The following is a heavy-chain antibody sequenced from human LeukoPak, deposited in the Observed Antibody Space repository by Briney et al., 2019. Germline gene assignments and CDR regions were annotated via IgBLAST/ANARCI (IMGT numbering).Heavy chain of an antibody. J-gene: IGHJ5*02. CDR2: IYHSETT. Sequence: SETLSLTCSVSGGSISSSSDYWGWVRQPPRKGLEWIGSIYHSETTYYNPSLKSRVIISVDTSKNQFSLKLNSVTAADTAVYYCGRPNPDSSGYYGSFNPWGQGILVTVSS. V-gene: IGHV4-39*01. CDR1: GGSISSSSDY. CDR3: GRPNPDSSGYYGSFNP. D-gene: IGHD3-22*01.